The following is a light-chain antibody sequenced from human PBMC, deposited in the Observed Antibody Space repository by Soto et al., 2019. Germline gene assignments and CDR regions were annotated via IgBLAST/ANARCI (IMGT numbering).Light chain of an antibody. Sequence: QSALTQPASVSGSPGQSITISCSGTSSDVGSYDYVSWYQQHPGKAPKLMIYDVTNRPSGVSNRFSGSKSGNTASLTISGLQAEDEADYYCSSYTGTTTPHVVFGGGTKLTVL. V-gene: IGLV2-14*01. CDR3: SSYTGTTTPHVV. CDR1: SSDVGSYDY. CDR2: DVT. J-gene: IGLJ2*01.